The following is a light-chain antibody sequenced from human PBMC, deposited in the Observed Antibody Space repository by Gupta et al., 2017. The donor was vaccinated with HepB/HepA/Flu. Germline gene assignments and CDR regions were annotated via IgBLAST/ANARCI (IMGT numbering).Light chain of an antibody. V-gene: IGLV1-47*01. Sequence: QSVLNQPPSASGTPGQRVTISCSGSSPNIGSNYVSWYQQLPGTAPKLLIYRNDQRPSGVPDRFSGSKSGTSASLAISGLRAEDEADYYCAAWDGSLSTVLFGGGTKLTVL. J-gene: IGLJ2*01. CDR1: SPNIGSNY. CDR2: RND. CDR3: AAWDGSLSTVL.